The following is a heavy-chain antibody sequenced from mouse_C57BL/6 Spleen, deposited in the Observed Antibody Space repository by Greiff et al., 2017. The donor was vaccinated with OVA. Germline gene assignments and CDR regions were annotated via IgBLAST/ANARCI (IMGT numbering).Heavy chain of an antibody. CDR1: GYTFTSYW. J-gene: IGHJ4*01. Sequence: VQLQQPGAELVMPGASVKLSCKASGYTFTSYWIHFVKHQPGQGLDVIVEIDPSDSYTNYNQKFKGKSTLTVDKSSSTAYMQLSSLTSEDSAVYYCARRGNYAMDYWGQGTSVTVSS. CDR2: IDPSDSYT. CDR3: ARRGNYAMDY. V-gene: IGHV1-69*01.